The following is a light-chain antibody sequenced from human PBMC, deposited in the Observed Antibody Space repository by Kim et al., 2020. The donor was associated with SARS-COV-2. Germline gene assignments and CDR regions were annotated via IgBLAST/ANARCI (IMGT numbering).Light chain of an antibody. CDR3: QQGYTTPPT. CDR2: AAS. J-gene: IGKJ1*01. V-gene: IGKV1-39*01. CDR1: QSIRRS. Sequence: DIQMTQSPSSLSASVGDRVTITCRASQSIRRSLNWYQQKPGKVPEFLIYAASSLQSGVPSRFSGSGSGTDFTLTISSLQPEDFASYYCQQGYTTPPTFGQGTKVDIK.